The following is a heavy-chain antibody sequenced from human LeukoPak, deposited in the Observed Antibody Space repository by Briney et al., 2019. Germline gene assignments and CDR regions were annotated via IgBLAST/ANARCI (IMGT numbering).Heavy chain of an antibody. CDR1: GFTFRNYA. V-gene: IGHV3-23*01. CDR2: ISGSGGST. D-gene: IGHD5-12*01. Sequence: GGSLRLSCAASGFTFRNYAMSWVRQAPGKGLEWVSAISGSGGSTYYADSVKGRFTISRDNSKNTLYLQMNSLRAEDTAVYYCARVRYSGYPYAFDIWGQGTMVTVSS. J-gene: IGHJ3*02. CDR3: ARVRYSGYPYAFDI.